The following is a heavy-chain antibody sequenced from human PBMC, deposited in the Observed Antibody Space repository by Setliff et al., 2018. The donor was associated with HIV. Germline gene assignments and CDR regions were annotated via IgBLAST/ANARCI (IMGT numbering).Heavy chain of an antibody. V-gene: IGHV4-34*01. Sequence: KPSETLSLTCAVYVGSFSGHYWIWIRQPPGKGLEWIGETNPSGSTKYNPSLKSRVTISVDTSNNHFSLRLNSVTAADTAIYYCARQGAVTGHSFDSWGPGALVTVSS. CDR3: ARQGAVTGHSFDS. CDR1: VGSFSGHY. J-gene: IGHJ4*02. CDR2: TNPSGST. D-gene: IGHD6-19*01.